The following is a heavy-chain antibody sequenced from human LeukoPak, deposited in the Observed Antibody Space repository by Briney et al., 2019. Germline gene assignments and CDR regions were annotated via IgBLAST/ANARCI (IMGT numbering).Heavy chain of an antibody. D-gene: IGHD3-22*01. CDR2: IIPILNIT. CDR1: RGTFSKYA. J-gene: IGHJ4*02. Sequence: SVKVSCKASRGTFSKYAISWVRQAPGQGLEWMGRIIPILNITHYAQRFQGRVTIAADKSTSTAYMELSSLRSEDTAVYYCARDDDRAREIDYWGQGTLVTVSS. CDR3: ARDDDRAREIDY. V-gene: IGHV1-69*04.